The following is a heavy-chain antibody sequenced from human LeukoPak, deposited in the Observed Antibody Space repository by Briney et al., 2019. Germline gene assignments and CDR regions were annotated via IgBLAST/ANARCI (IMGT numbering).Heavy chain of an antibody. Sequence: PGGSLRLSCAASGFTFSSYSMNWVRQAPGKGLKWVSSISTSSSYIYSADSVKGRFTISRDNAKNSLYLQMNSLRAEDTAVYYCVRDTFSPDAFDIWGQGTMVTVSS. CDR2: ISTSSSYI. D-gene: IGHD3-16*01. CDR1: GFTFSSYS. CDR3: VRDTFSPDAFDI. J-gene: IGHJ3*02. V-gene: IGHV3-21*01.